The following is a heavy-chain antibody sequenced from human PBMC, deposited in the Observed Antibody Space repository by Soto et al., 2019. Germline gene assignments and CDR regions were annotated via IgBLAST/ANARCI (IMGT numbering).Heavy chain of an antibody. V-gene: IGHV4-34*12. CDR2: IIHSGST. J-gene: IGHJ4*02. CDR1: GGSFIGYY. D-gene: IGHD2-8*02. CDR3: ARDKITGLFDY. Sequence: QVKLQQWGAGLLKPSETLSLTCAVYGGSFIGYYWTWIRQPPGPGLEGIGEIIHSGSTNYNPSLKSRVTISVDTSKNQFFLKLSSVTAADTAVYYCARDKITGLFDYWGQGTLVTVSS.